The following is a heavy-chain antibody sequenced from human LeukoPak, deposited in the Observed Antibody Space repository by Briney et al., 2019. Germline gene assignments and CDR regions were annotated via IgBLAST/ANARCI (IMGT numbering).Heavy chain of an antibody. V-gene: IGHV1-2*06. CDR2: INPNSGGT. CDR1: RYTFTRYY. Sequence: ALVKLSCTPSRYTFTRYYMHWVPQSPGHGRKGMSRINPNSGGTEYPPTLQGRVTMTRDTSISTAYMELSRLRSDDTAAYYCARDPSTVTTGTTYYYYYMDVWGKGTTVTVSS. D-gene: IGHD4-17*01. CDR3: ARDPSTVTTGTTYYYYYMDV. J-gene: IGHJ6*03.